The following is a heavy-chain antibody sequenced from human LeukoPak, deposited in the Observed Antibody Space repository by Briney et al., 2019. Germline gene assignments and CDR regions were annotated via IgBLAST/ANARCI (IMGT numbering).Heavy chain of an antibody. CDR2: INHSGST. V-gene: IGHV4-34*01. CDR3: ARGNYYDST. J-gene: IGHJ5*02. Sequence: SETLSLTCAVYGGSFSGYYWSWIRQPPGKGLEWIGEINHSGSTNYNPSLKSRVTISVDTSKNQFTLKLSSVTAADTAVYYCARGNYYDSTWGQGTLVTVSS. CDR1: GGSFSGYY. D-gene: IGHD3-22*01.